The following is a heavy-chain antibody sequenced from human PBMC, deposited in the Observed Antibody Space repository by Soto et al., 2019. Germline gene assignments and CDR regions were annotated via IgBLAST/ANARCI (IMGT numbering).Heavy chain of an antibody. CDR2: IYYSGST. CDR1: GGSISSYY. Sequence: KASETLSLTCTVSGGSISSYYWSWIRQPPGKGLEWIGYIYYSGSTNYNPSLKSRVTISVDTSKNQFSLKLSSVTAADTAVYYCARDRELELSPWGQGTLVTVPQ. V-gene: IGHV4-59*01. J-gene: IGHJ5*02. D-gene: IGHD1-7*01. CDR3: ARDRELELSP.